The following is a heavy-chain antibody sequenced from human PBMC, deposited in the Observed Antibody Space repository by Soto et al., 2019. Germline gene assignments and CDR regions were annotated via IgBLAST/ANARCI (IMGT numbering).Heavy chain of an antibody. Sequence: QLQQWGAGLLKPSETLSLTCVVSGGSFSTYYYNWIRQSPGKGLEWIGEINHSGSNNYSPSLKSRVTMSLDTSKNQVSLKLTSVTAADTAVYYCARGGSNDWQVAFDIWGQVTMVTVSS. CDR2: INHSGSN. V-gene: IGHV4-34*01. CDR1: GGSFSTYY. J-gene: IGHJ3*02. CDR3: ARGGSNDWQVAFDI. D-gene: IGHD3-9*01.